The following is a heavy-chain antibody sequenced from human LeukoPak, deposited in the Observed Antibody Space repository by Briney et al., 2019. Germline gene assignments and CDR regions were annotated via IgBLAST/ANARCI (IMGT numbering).Heavy chain of an antibody. J-gene: IGHJ4*02. Sequence: SETLSLTCSVSGGSMTNLYWTWIRQPPGKGLEWIGDIYDSGSTRYNTSLESRVTISVDTSKNQFSLKLSSVTAADTAVYYCARRPTGDPKFDYWGQGTLVTVSS. CDR3: ARRPTGDPKFDY. V-gene: IGHV4-59*01. D-gene: IGHD7-27*01. CDR1: GGSMTNLY. CDR2: IYDSGST.